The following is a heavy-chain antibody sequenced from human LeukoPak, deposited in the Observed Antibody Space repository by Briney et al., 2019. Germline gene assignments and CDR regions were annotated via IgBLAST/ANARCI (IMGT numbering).Heavy chain of an antibody. CDR1: GFTFSDYY. V-gene: IGHV3-11*03. CDR2: ISSTCSYT. CDR3: ATFPLGYCSYGSCGGNY. J-gene: IGHJ4*01. D-gene: IGHD2-15*01. Sequence: GGSLRLSCAASGFTFSDYYMTWIRQAPGKGLEWVSYISSTCSYTGYVESVKGRFTITRDTAKNSLCLQMNSLRVEDTAVYFCATFPLGYCSYGSCGGNYWGHGTLVTVSS.